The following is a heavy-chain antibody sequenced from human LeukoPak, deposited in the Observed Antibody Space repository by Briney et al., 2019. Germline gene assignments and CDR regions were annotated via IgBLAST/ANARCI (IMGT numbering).Heavy chain of an antibody. Sequence: GGSLRLSCAASGFTFSSYGMSWVRQAPGKGLEWVGRIKSKIDGGTTVYAAPVKGRFTMSRDESKNTLYLQMDSLKSEDTAVYYCTTAAIGYCSSTSCRLDYWGQGTLITVSS. J-gene: IGHJ4*02. CDR2: IKSKIDGGTT. D-gene: IGHD2-2*01. V-gene: IGHV3-15*01. CDR1: GFTFSSYG. CDR3: TTAAIGYCSSTSCRLDY.